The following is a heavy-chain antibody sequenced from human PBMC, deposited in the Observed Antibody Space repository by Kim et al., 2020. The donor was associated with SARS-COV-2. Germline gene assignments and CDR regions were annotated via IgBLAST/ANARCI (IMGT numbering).Heavy chain of an antibody. CDR3: ARAEGWELPTFDY. V-gene: IGHV3-53*01. J-gene: IGHJ4*02. Sequence: YNTDSMPGQFTISRNSSKNTLYRKLNSLKDEDTAMHYCARAEGWELPTFDYWGQGTLVTVSS. D-gene: IGHD1-26*01.